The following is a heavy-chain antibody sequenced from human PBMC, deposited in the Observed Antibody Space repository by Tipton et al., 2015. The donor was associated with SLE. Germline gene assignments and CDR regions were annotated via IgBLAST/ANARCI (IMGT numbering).Heavy chain of an antibody. J-gene: IGHJ3*02. Sequence: TLSLTCTVSGGSISSHYWSWIRQPPGKGLEWIGYIYYSGSTNYNPPPKSRGTVSVVTSKNQFSLKLSSVTVADTAMYYCARAPSFYALDIWGTGTMVTVSS. CDR3: ARAPSFYALDI. D-gene: IGHD6-6*01. CDR1: GGSISSHY. CDR2: IYYSGST. V-gene: IGHV4-59*11.